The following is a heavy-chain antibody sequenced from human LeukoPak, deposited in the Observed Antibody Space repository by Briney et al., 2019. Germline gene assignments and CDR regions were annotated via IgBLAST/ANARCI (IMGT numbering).Heavy chain of an antibody. CDR3: ARDHTSIAARPGYDAFDI. D-gene: IGHD6-6*01. V-gene: IGHV6-1*01. CDR2: KWYN. Sequence: KWYNDYAVSVKSRITINPDTSKNQFSLQLNSVTPEDTAVYYCARDHTSIAARPGYDAFDIWGQGTMVTVSS. J-gene: IGHJ3*02.